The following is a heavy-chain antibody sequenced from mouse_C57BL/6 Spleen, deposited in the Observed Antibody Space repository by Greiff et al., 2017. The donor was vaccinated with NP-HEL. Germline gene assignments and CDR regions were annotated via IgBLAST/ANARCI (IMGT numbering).Heavy chain of an antibody. J-gene: IGHJ4*01. D-gene: IGHD1-1*01. Sequence: VQLQQPGAELVKPGASVKMSCKASGYTFTSYWITWVKQRPGQGLEWIGDIYPGSGSTNYNEKFKSKATLTVDTSSSTAYMQLSSLTSEDSAVYYCAREDYYGSSYVVVYAMDYWGQGTSVTVSS. V-gene: IGHV1-55*01. CDR1: GYTFTSYW. CDR3: AREDYYGSSYVVVYAMDY. CDR2: IYPGSGST.